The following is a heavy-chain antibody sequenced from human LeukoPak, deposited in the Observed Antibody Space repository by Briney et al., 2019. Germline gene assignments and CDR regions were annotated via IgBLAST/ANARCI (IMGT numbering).Heavy chain of an antibody. D-gene: IGHD6-13*01. V-gene: IGHV1-46*01. CDR2: INPSGGST. J-gene: IGHJ4*02. CDR3: ARGISVAAAGTQEGDY. CDR1: GYTFTSYY. Sequence: WASVKVSCKASGYTFTSYYMHWVRQAPGQGLEWMGIINPSGGSTSYAQKFQGRVTMTRDTSTSTVYMELSSLRSEDTAVYYCARGISVAAAGTQEGDYWGQGTLVTVSS.